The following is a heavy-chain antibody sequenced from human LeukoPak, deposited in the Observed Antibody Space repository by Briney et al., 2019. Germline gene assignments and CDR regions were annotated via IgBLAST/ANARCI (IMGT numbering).Heavy chain of an antibody. J-gene: IGHJ6*03. D-gene: IGHD4-11*01. Sequence: GGSLRLSCAACGFTFSHSTIGWVRQAPGKGLERVASITSSSSHIYYADSVKGRFTISRDNAKNEVYLQMNSLRGEDTAIYYCARVMMGATVTTFHYYCMDVWGVGTAVTVSS. CDR3: ARVMMGATVTTFHYYCMDV. V-gene: IGHV3-21*01. CDR1: GFTFSHST. CDR2: ITSSSSHI.